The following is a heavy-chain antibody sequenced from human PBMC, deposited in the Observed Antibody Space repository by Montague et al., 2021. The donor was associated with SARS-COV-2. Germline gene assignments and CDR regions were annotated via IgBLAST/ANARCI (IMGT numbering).Heavy chain of an antibody. CDR3: ARDYGDYSYYYGLDV. CDR1: GGSIRSGSYY. CDR2: IYSSGST. J-gene: IGHJ6*02. D-gene: IGHD4-17*01. Sequence: QLQESGPGLVKPSETLSLTCTVSGGSIRSGSYYWSWIRQPAGKGLEWIGRIYSSGSTNYNPSLKSRVTMSVDTSKNQFSLKVSSVTAADTAVYYCARDYGDYSYYYGLDVWGQGTTVTVSS. V-gene: IGHV4-61*02.